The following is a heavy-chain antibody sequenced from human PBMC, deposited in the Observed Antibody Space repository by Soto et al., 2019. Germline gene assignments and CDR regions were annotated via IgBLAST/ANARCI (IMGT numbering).Heavy chain of an antibody. J-gene: IGHJ3*02. Sequence: QVQLVQSGAEVKKPGASVKVSCKASGYTFTSYGISWVRQAPGQGLDWMGWISAYNGNTNYAQKLQGRVTMTTDTSTSTAYMELGSRRSDDTAVYYCARDQEAVAVPGDAFDIWGQGTMVTVSS. CDR3: ARDQEAVAVPGDAFDI. CDR2: ISAYNGNT. D-gene: IGHD6-19*01. CDR1: GYTFTSYG. V-gene: IGHV1-18*01.